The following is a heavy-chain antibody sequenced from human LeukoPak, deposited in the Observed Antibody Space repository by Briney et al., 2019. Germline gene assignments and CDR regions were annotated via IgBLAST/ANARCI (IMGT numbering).Heavy chain of an antibody. D-gene: IGHD6-13*01. CDR2: IRYDGSNK. V-gene: IGHV3-30*02. J-gene: IGHJ4*02. CDR1: GFTFSSYG. CDR3: AKAYLIAAAGSFDY. Sequence: GGSLRLSCAASGFTFSSYGMHWVRQAPGKGLEWVAFIRYDGSNKYYADSVKGRFTISRDNSKNTLYLQMNSLRAEDTAVYYCAKAYLIAAAGSFDYWGQGTLVTVSS.